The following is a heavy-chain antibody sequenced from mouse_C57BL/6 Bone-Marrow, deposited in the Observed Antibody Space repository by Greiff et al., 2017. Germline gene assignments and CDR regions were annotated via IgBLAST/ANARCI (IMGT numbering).Heavy chain of an antibody. Sequence: VQGVESGPGLVQPSQSLSITCTVSGFSLTSSGVHWVRQPPGKGLVWLGVLGSGGSTDYNAAFISRMGISKDTSKNQVFFKMNSLHADDTAIYYGAKNSEISVFAYWGQGTLVTVSA. CDR2: LGSGGST. J-gene: IGHJ3*01. V-gene: IGHV2-4*01. CDR3: AKNSEISVFAY. CDR1: GFSLTSSG.